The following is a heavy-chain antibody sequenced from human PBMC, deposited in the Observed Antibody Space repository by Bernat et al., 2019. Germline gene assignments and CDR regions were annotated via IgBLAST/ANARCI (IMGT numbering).Heavy chain of an antibody. V-gene: IGHV3-7*03. D-gene: IGHD2-2*01. CDR1: GFSFHTYW. CDR2: IHPEGRAR. J-gene: IGHJ4*02. CDR3: ATTQDAAAND. Sequence: EVHLVESGGGLVQPGGSLRLSCATSGFSFHTYWMTWVRQAPGKGLEWVANIHPEGRARFYVASVKGRFTISRDNTKNSLFLEMNSLRVEDTAVYYCATTQDAAANDWGQGTLVTVSS.